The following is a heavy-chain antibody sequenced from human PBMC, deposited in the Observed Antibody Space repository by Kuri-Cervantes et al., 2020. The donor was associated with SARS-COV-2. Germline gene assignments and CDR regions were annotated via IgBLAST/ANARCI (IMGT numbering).Heavy chain of an antibody. J-gene: IGHJ5*02. D-gene: IGHD2-2*01. CDR1: GFNFSTFW. Sequence: LSLTCAASGFNFSTFWMTWVRQAPGKGLEWVANIKNDGSKIYSLDSVKGRFNIARDNAKSSLYLQMNSLRAEDTVVYYCAKTGYCSSTSCSQFDPWGQGTLVTVSS. V-gene: IGHV3-7*03. CDR3: AKTGYCSSTSCSQFDP. CDR2: IKNDGSKI.